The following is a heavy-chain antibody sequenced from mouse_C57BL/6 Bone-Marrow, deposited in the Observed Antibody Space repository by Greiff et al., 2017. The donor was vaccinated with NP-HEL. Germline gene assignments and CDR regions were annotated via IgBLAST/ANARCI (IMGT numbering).Heavy chain of an antibody. CDR2: IDPSDSYT. J-gene: IGHJ3*01. V-gene: IGHV1-69*01. Sequence: QVQLQQPGAELVMPGASAKLSCKASGYTFTSYWMHWVKQRPGQGLEWIGEIDPSDSYTNYNQKFKGKSTLTVDKSSSTAYMQLSSLTSEDSAVYYCASLYYYGRRAYWGQGTLVTVSA. CDR3: ASLYYYGRRAY. D-gene: IGHD1-1*01. CDR1: GYTFTSYW.